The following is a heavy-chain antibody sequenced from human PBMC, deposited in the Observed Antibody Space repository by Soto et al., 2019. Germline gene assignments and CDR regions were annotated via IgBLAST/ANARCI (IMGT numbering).Heavy chain of an antibody. CDR1: GFTFNVYG. V-gene: IGHV1-69*06. CDR3: ARVREPHLDHYGLDV. D-gene: IGHD1-1*01. Sequence: QVQLVQSGAEVKNPGSSVRVSCKTSGFTFNVYGIHWVRQAPGQGLEWMGGLIPIYDEPNYAQKFQGRVTITAEKSTTTVYLELSSLRSEDRAVYFCARVREPHLDHYGLDVWGQGTPVTVSS. J-gene: IGHJ6*02. CDR2: LIPIYDEP.